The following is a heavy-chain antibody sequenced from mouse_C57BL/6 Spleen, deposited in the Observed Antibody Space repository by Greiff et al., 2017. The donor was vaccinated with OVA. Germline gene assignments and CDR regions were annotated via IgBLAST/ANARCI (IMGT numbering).Heavy chain of an antibody. CDR1: GYAFTNYL. Sequence: QVQLQQSGAELVRPGTSVKVSCKASGYAFTNYLIEWVKQRPGQGLEWIGVINPGSGGTNYNEKFKGKATLTADKSSSTAYMQLSSLTSEDSAVYFCARGLTRYYFDYWGQGTTLTVSS. V-gene: IGHV1-54*01. CDR3: ARGLTRYYFDY. J-gene: IGHJ2*01. D-gene: IGHD1-1*01. CDR2: INPGSGGT.